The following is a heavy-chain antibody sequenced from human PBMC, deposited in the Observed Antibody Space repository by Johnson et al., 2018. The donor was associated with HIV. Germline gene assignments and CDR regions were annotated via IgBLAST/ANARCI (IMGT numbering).Heavy chain of an antibody. CDR3: ARVLRLPRLGAFDI. Sequence: QVQLVESGGGVVQPGRSLRLSCVASGFTITTYGMHWVRQAPGKGLEWVAVIWYDGNNKYYVDSVKGRFTISRDNAKNSLYLQMNSLRAEDTAVYYCARVLRLPRLGAFDIWGQGTMVTVSS. D-gene: IGHD5-12*01. J-gene: IGHJ3*02. V-gene: IGHV3-33*01. CDR1: GFTITTYG. CDR2: IWYDGNNK.